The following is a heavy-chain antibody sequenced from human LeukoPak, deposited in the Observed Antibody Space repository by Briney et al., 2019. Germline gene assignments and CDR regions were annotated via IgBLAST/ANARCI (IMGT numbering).Heavy chain of an antibody. J-gene: IGHJ4*02. V-gene: IGHV3-21*01. D-gene: IGHD6-19*01. Sequence: GGSLRLSCAASGFTFSSYSMNWVRQAPGKGLEWVSSISSSSSYIYYADSVKGRFTISRDNAKNSLYLQMYSLRAEDTAVYYCARGYSSGWLEGTSFDYWGQGTLVTVSS. CDR1: GFTFSSYS. CDR3: ARGYSSGWLEGTSFDY. CDR2: ISSSSSYI.